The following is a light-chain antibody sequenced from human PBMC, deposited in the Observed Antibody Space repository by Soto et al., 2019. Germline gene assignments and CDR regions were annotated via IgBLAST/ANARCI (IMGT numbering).Light chain of an antibody. CDR2: EVS. CDR1: SSDVGGYNY. V-gene: IGLV2-8*01. CDR3: SSYADSIVL. J-gene: IGLJ2*01. Sequence: QSVLTQPPSASGSPGQSVTISCTGTSSDVGGYNYVSWYQQHPGKAPKLMISEVSKRPSGVPDRFSGSKSGNTDSLTVSGLQAEDEADYYCSSYADSIVLFGGGTKLTVL.